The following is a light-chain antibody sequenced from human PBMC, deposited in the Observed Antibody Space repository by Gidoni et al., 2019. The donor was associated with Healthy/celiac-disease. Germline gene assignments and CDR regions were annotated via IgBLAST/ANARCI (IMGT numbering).Light chain of an antibody. V-gene: IGKV1-39*01. CDR3: QQSYITPLT. CDR2: AAS. CDR1: QTIISY. Sequence: DIQMPQSPSSLSASVGDRVTITCRASQTIISYLNWYQQRPGKAPKLLICAASSLQSGVPSRFSGSGSGTDFTLTISSLQPEDFATYYCQQSYITPLTFXGXTKVEIK. J-gene: IGKJ4*01.